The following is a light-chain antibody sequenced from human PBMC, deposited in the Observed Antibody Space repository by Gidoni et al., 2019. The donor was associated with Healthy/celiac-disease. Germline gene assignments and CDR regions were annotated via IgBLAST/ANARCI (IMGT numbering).Light chain of an antibody. V-gene: IGKV1-5*03. CDR3: QQYNSYSRT. CDR1: QSISSW. Sequence: DIQMTQSPSTLSASVGDRVTITCRASQSISSWLAWYQQKPGKAPKLLIYKASSLESGVPSRFSGSGSVTEFTLTISSLQPDDFATYYCQQYNSYSRTFGPGTKVDIK. CDR2: KAS. J-gene: IGKJ3*01.